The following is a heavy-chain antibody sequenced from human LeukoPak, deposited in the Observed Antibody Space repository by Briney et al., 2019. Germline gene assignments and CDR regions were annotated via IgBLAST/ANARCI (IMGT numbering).Heavy chain of an antibody. D-gene: IGHD3-10*01. CDR1: GGSISSSSYY. CDR2: IYYSGST. Sequence: PSETLSLTCTVSGGSISSSSYYWGWIRQPPGKGLEWIGRIYYSGSTYYNPSLKSRVTISVDTSKNQFSLKLSSVTAADTAVYYCAREQRGRFGELYWFDPWGQGTLVTVSS. CDR3: AREQRGRFGELYWFDP. V-gene: IGHV4-39*02. J-gene: IGHJ5*02.